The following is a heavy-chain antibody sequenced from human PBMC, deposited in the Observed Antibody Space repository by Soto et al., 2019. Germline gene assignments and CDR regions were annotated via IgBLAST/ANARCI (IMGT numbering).Heavy chain of an antibody. V-gene: IGHV3-74*01. D-gene: IGHD4-4*01. CDR3: ARGSNHFDY. Sequence: EVQLVESGGGLVQPGGSLRLSCAASGFTFSPFWMHWVRQVPGKGPVWVSRINSDGNSTSYSDSVKGRFTISRDNAKNTLYLQMNSLRAEDTAVYYCARGSNHFDYWGQGTLVTVSS. CDR1: GFTFSPFW. CDR2: INSDGNST. J-gene: IGHJ4*02.